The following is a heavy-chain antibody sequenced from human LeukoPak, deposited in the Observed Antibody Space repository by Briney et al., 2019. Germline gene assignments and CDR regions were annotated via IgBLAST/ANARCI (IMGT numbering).Heavy chain of an antibody. V-gene: IGHV4-39*01. CDR2: IYHSGST. CDR3: ARQWEALRVRGVITNWFDP. CDR1: GGSISSGSYY. Sequence: KSSETLSLTCTVSGGSISSGSYYWSWIRQPPGKGLEWIGSIYHSGSTYYNPSLKSRVTISVDTSKNQFSLKLSSVTAADTAVYYCARQWEALRVRGVITNWFDPWGQGTLVTVSS. J-gene: IGHJ5*02. D-gene: IGHD3-10*01.